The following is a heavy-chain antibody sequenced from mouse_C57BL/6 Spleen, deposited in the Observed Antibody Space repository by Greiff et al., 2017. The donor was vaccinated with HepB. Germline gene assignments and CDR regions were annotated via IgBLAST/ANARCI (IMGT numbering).Heavy chain of an antibody. CDR1: GYTFTSYW. Sequence: QVQLQQPGAELVRPGSSVKLSCKASGYTFTSYWMHWVKQRPIQGLECIGNIDPSDSETHYNQKFKDKATLTVDKSSSTAYMQLSSLTSEDSAVYYCARGHYYGSSHWYFDVWGKGTTVTVSS. CDR2: IDPSDSET. V-gene: IGHV1-52*01. J-gene: IGHJ1*03. CDR3: ARGHYYGSSHWYFDV. D-gene: IGHD1-1*01.